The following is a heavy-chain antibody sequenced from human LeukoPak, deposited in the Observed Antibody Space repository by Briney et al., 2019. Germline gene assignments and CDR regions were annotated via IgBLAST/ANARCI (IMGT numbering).Heavy chain of an antibody. V-gene: IGHV4-4*07. CDR1: GGSMTPYH. D-gene: IGHD6-13*01. CDR2: LHISGNK. Sequence: SETLSLTCTVSGGSMTPYHWTWIRQPAGKGLEWIGRLHISGNKNYNPSLKSRVTISLDTSKNQFSLEMTSVTAADTAVYFCARDPLRSSFDSWGRGILVTVSS. CDR3: ARDPLRSSFDS. J-gene: IGHJ4*02.